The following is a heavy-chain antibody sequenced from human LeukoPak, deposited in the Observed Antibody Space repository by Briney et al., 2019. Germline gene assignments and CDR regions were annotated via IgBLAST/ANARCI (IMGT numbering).Heavy chain of an antibody. CDR1: GGSISSSSYY. Sequence: SETLSLTCTVSGGSISSSSYYWGWIRQPPGKGLEWIGSIYYSGSTYYNPSLKSRVTISVDTSKNQFSLKLSSVTAADTAVYYCAKQYSSSIDAFDIWGQGTMVTVSS. CDR3: AKQYSSSIDAFDI. CDR2: IYYSGST. D-gene: IGHD6-13*01. J-gene: IGHJ3*02. V-gene: IGHV4-39*07.